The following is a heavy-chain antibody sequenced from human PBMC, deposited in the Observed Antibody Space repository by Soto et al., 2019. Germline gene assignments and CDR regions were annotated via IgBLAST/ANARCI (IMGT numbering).Heavy chain of an antibody. CDR2: ISGSGGST. CDR1: GFTFSSYA. J-gene: IGHJ6*02. CDR3: ANLLGSGGDSPLVYYYYGMDV. D-gene: IGHD2-21*02. Sequence: GGSLRLSCAASGFTFSSYAMSWVRQAPGKGLEWVSAISGSGGSTYYADSVKGRFTISRDNSKNTLYLQMNSLRAEDTAVYYCANLLGSGGDSPLVYYYYGMDVWGQGTTVTVSS. V-gene: IGHV3-23*01.